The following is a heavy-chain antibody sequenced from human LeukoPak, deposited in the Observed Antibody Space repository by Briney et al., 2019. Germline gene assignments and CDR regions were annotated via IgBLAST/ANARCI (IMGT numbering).Heavy chain of an antibody. V-gene: IGHV1-18*01. Sequence: ASVKVSCKASGYTFTGYGISWVRQAPGQGLEWMGWISAYNGNTNYAQKLQGRVTMTTDTSTSTAYMELRSLRSDDTAVYYCARWAAAGTNPDYWGQGTLVTVSS. CDR3: ARWAAAGTNPDY. CDR2: ISAYNGNT. CDR1: GYTFTGYG. D-gene: IGHD6-13*01. J-gene: IGHJ4*02.